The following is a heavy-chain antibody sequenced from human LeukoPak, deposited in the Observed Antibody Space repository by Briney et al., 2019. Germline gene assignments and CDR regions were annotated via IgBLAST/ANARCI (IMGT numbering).Heavy chain of an antibody. J-gene: IGHJ4*02. CDR1: GYTFTGYY. D-gene: IGHD3-22*01. Sequence: GASVKVSCKASGYTFTGYYMHWVRQATGQGLEWMGWINPNSGGTNYAQKFQGRVTMTRDTPISTAYMELSRLRSDDTAVYYCAFTHHHDSSSYDYFDYWGQGTLVTVSS. V-gene: IGHV1-2*02. CDR3: AFTHHHDSSSYDYFDY. CDR2: INPNSGGT.